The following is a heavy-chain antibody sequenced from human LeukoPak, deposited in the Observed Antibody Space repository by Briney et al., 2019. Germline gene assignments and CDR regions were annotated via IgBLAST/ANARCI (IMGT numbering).Heavy chain of an antibody. CDR1: GGAISGYY. CDR2: VYSSGST. CDR3: ARVGSGYDFFGY. J-gene: IGHJ4*02. V-gene: IGHV4-4*07. D-gene: IGHD3/OR15-3a*01. Sequence: PSETLSLSCTASGGAISGYYWSWIRQPAGKGLEWLGRVYSSGSTKYNPSLESRVTMSVDTSKNQFSLKLNFVTAADTAVYYCARVGSGYDFFGYWGQGTLVTVSS.